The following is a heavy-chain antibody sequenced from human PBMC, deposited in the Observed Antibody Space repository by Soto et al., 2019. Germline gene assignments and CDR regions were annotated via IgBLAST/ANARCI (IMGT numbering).Heavy chain of an antibody. V-gene: IGHV3-74*01. CDR1: GFTFSNYW. Sequence: EVQLMESGGGLVQPGGSLRLSCAASGFTFSNYWMHWVRQAPGKGLVWVSRINGDGTGTNYADSVKGQFTISRDNAKNTLYLRMNSLRAEDTAVYYCGRGASGSYRLDYWGHGTLVTVSS. D-gene: IGHD3-10*01. J-gene: IGHJ4*01. CDR3: GRGASGSYRLDY. CDR2: INGDGTGT.